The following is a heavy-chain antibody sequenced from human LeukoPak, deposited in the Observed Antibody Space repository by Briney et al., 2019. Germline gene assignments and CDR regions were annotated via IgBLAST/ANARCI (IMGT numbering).Heavy chain of an antibody. CDR2: INPNSGGT. CDR1: GYTFTGYY. Sequence: AASVKVSCKASGYTFTGYYMHWVRQAPGQGLEWMGWINPNSGGTNYAQKFQGRVTMTRDTSISTAYMELSRLRSDDTAVYYCARPYGSGPYYYYYYMDVWGKGTTVTVS. V-gene: IGHV1-2*02. D-gene: IGHD3-10*01. J-gene: IGHJ6*03. CDR3: ARPYGSGPYYYYYYMDV.